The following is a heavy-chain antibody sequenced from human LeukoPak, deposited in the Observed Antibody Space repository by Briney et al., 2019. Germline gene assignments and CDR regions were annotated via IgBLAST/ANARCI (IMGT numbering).Heavy chain of an antibody. V-gene: IGHV3-66*01. CDR2: IYSGGST. CDR1: GFTVSSNY. D-gene: IGHD1-26*01. Sequence: GVSLRLSCAASGFTVSSNYMSWVRQAPGKGLEWVSVIYSGGSTYYADSVKGRFTISRDNSKNTLYLQMNSLRAEDTAVYYCARDSTSGSYYYFDYWGQGTMVTVSS. J-gene: IGHJ4*02. CDR3: ARDSTSGSYYYFDY.